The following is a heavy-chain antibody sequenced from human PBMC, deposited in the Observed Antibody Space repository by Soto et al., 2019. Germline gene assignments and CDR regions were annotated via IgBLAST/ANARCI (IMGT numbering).Heavy chain of an antibody. CDR2: IYHTGSI. Sequence: SETLSLTCTVSGGSVSANSYYCNWIRLPPGKGLQWGGHIYHTGSIQYSPSFKSRAIISLDTPKNQLSLRLSSVTVADTAVYYCVRGSLYKFDSSGTELWFDPWGQGALVTVSS. J-gene: IGHJ5*02. V-gene: IGHV4-61*01. CDR1: GGSVSANSYY. CDR3: VRGSLYKFDSSGTELWFDP. D-gene: IGHD6-19*01.